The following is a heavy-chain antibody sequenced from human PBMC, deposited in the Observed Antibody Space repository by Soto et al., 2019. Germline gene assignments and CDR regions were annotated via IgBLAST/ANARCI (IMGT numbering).Heavy chain of an antibody. D-gene: IGHD2-8*02. J-gene: IGHJ4*02. Sequence: EVQLVESGGDLVQPGGSLRLSCAASGFTFSSYEMNWVRQAPGKGLEWVSDITSTGSTRYYADSVKGRFTISRDNAKNSLYLQMNSLRAEDTAVYYCARGYCTSSAGHWNFDYWGQGTLVTVSS. V-gene: IGHV3-48*03. CDR2: ITSTGSTR. CDR1: GFTFSSYE. CDR3: ARGYCTSSAGHWNFDY.